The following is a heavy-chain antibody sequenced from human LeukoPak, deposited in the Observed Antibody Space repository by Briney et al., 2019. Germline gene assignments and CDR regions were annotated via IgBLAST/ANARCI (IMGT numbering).Heavy chain of an antibody. Sequence: SETLSLTCTVSGGSISSYYWSWIRQPPGKGLEWIGYIYYSGSTNYNPSLKSRVTIPVDTSKNQFSLKLSSVTAADTAVYYCARSRGYDFWSGYYTDYFDYWGQGTLVTVSS. V-gene: IGHV4-59*01. CDR1: GGSISSYY. J-gene: IGHJ4*02. CDR2: IYYSGST. D-gene: IGHD3-3*01. CDR3: ARSRGYDFWSGYYTDYFDY.